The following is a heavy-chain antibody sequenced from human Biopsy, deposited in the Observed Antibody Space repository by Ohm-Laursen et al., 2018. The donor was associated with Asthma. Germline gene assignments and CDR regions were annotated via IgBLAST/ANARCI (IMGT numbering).Heavy chain of an antibody. D-gene: IGHD3-9*01. J-gene: IGHJ3*01. CDR3: AKTYYDFLTGQVKDVFGV. Sequence: SSVKVSCKASGYNFISFAMHWVRQAPGQRLEWMGWVNTGNGDTKYSQKFQGRVTTTRDTSASTAYMELRSLRSEDTATYYCAKTYYDFLTGQVKDVFGVWGQGTMVTVSS. CDR2: VNTGNGDT. V-gene: IGHV1-3*04. CDR1: GYNFISFA.